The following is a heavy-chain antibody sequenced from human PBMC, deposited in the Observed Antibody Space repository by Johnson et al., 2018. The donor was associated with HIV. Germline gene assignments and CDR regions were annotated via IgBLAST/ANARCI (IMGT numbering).Heavy chain of an antibody. J-gene: IGHJ3*02. CDR2: IYTGSDST. CDR1: GYSVTGYN. Sequence: VESGGSLRLSCAVSGYSVTGYNMNWVRQAPVKGLEWVSVIYTGSDSTSYTDSVKDRFTISRDSSKKAVYLQMSSLRVEDTAFYYCARGKGASVGLDAFDIWGQGTMVTVSS. D-gene: IGHD2-2*01. CDR3: ARGKGASVGLDAFDI. V-gene: IGHV3-66*01.